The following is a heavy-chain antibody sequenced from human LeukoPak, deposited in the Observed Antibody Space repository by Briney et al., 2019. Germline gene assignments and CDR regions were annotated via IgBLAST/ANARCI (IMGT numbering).Heavy chain of an antibody. CDR1: GYTFTSYD. V-gene: IGHV1-8*01. CDR2: MNPNSGNT. CDR3: ARGYYYDSRVALDI. Sequence: ASVKVSCKASGYTFTSYDIKWVGLATGQGLEWMGWMNPNSGNTGYAQKFQARVTMTRNTSISTAYMELSSLRSEDTAVYYCARGYYYDSRVALDIWAQETMVSVSS. J-gene: IGHJ3*02. D-gene: IGHD3-22*01.